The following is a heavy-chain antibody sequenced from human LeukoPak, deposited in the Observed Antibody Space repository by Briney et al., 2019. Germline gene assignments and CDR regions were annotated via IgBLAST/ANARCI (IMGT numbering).Heavy chain of an antibody. V-gene: IGHV3-11*06. Sequence: GGSLRLSCAASGFTFSDYYMSWIRQAPGKGLEWVSYISSSSSYTNYADSVKGRFTISRDNSKNTLYLQMNSLRAEDTAVYYCARAGREYYYDSSGYYPPNDAFDIWGQGTMVTVSS. CDR3: ARAGREYYYDSSGYYPPNDAFDI. CDR1: GFTFSDYY. J-gene: IGHJ3*02. CDR2: ISSSSSYT. D-gene: IGHD3-22*01.